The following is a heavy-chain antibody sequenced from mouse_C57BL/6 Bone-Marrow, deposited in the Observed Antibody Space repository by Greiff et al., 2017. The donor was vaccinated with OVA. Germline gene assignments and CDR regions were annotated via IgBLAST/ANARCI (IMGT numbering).Heavy chain of an antibody. J-gene: IGHJ1*03. V-gene: IGHV2-5*01. CDR1: GFSLTSYG. CDR2: IWRGGST. Sequence: QVQLQQSGPGLVQPSQSLSITCTVSGFSLTSYGVHWVRQSPGKGLEWLGVIWRGGSTDYNAAFMSRLSITKDNSKSQVFFKMNSLQADDTAIYYGAKAVTTVPYWYFDVWGTGTTVTVSS. CDR3: AKAVTTVPYWYFDV. D-gene: IGHD1-1*01.